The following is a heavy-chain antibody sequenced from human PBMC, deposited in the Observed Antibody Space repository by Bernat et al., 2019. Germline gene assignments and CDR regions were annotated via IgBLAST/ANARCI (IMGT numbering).Heavy chain of an antibody. J-gene: IGHJ6*02. V-gene: IGHV3-53*01. CDR2: FYSGGST. CDR1: GFTVSNNY. CDR3: AKGGGVWGYGMDV. D-gene: IGHD3-16*01. Sequence: EVRLVESGGGLTQPGGSLRLSCTVSGFTVSNNYVSWVHQAPGKGLEWVSVFYSGGSTYHADSVKGRFTIAVDNSKNTLYLQMNSLTVEDTAVYYCAKGGGVWGYGMDVWGQGTTVIVSS.